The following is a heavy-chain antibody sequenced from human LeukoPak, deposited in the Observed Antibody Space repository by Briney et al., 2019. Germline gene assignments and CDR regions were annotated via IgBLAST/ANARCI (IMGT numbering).Heavy chain of an antibody. Sequence: SETLSLTCTVSGGSISSYYWSWIRQPAGKGLEWIGRIYTSGSTNYNPSLKSRVTMSVDTSKNQFSLKLSSVTAADTAVYYCARGAPLAYSSSWYSIYYYYYGMDVWGQGTTVTVFS. CDR3: ARGAPLAYSSSWYSIYYYYYGMDV. CDR2: IYTSGST. CDR1: GGSISSYY. D-gene: IGHD6-13*01. J-gene: IGHJ6*02. V-gene: IGHV4-4*07.